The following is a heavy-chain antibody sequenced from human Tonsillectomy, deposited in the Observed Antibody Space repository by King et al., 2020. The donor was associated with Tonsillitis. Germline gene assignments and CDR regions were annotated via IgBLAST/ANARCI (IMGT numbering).Heavy chain of an antibody. J-gene: IGHJ3*02. V-gene: IGHV3-21*01. CDR2: ISRSSSYK. Sequence: VQLVESGGGLVKPGGSLRLSCAGSGFTFSNYRMNWVRQAPGKGLEWVSSISRSSSYKYYADSVKGRFTISRDNVKNSLYLQMNSLRAEDTAVYYCARDQDYGGSQNAFDIWGQGTMVTVSS. D-gene: IGHD4-23*01. CDR3: ARDQDYGGSQNAFDI. CDR1: GFTFSNYR.